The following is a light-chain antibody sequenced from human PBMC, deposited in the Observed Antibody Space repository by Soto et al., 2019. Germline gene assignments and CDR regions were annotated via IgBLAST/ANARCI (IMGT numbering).Light chain of an antibody. CDR3: QQYDNYPLT. V-gene: IGKV1-5*01. J-gene: IGKJ4*01. Sequence: ASVGDRVTITCRASQTIGSWLAWYQQKPGTAPKLLIYDASTLEGGVPSRFGGSGSGTEFTLTISSLQPDDFATYYCQQYDNYPLTFGGGTKVDIK. CDR1: QTIGSW. CDR2: DAS.